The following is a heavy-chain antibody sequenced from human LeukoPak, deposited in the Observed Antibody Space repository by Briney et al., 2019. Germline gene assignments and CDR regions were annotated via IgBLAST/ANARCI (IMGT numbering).Heavy chain of an antibody. V-gene: IGHV3-7*01. J-gene: IGHJ4*02. CDR3: AKDPRDHSYGWSWRYFDY. CDR1: GFTFSTYW. CDR2: IKQDGSEK. Sequence: PGGSLRLSCAASGFTFSTYWMTWVRQSPGKGLEWVANIKQDGSEKYYVDSVKGRFTISRDNAKNSLYLQMNGLRAEDTAVYYCAKDPRDHSYGWSWRYFDYWGQGTRSPSPQ. D-gene: IGHD5-18*01.